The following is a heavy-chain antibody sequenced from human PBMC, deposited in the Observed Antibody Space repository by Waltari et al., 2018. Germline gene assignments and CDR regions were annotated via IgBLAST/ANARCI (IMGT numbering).Heavy chain of an antibody. Sequence: VQLVESGGGSVQPGGSLRLSCAASGRTFSNYWMHWVSQAPGKGLEWVANIKQDGSEKNYVDSVEGRFSISRDNAQNSLYLQMNSLRAEDTAIYYCVTGLTTVTAKDYFDHWGQGALVTVS. J-gene: IGHJ4*02. V-gene: IGHV3-7*01. CDR3: VTGLTTVTAKDYFDH. CDR2: IKQDGSEK. CDR1: GRTFSNYW. D-gene: IGHD4-17*01.